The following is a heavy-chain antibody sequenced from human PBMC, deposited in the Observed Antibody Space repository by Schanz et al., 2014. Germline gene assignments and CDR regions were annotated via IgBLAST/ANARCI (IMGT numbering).Heavy chain of an antibody. CDR2: ISGSGGST. CDR3: ARVKYCTITRCYRTETEGIYYMDV. CDR1: GFNFSDYA. D-gene: IGHD2-2*01. J-gene: IGHJ6*03. Sequence: VQLVESGGGLVQPGGSLRLSCAASGFNFSDYAMCWVRQAPGKGLEWVSAISGSGGSTYYADSVKGRFTISRDNSKNTLYLQMKSLRAEDTAVYYCARVKYCTITRCYRTETEGIYYMDVWGKGTTVTVSS. V-gene: IGHV3-23*04.